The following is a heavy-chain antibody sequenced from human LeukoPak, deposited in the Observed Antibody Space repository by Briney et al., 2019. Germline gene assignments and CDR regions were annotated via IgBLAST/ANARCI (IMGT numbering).Heavy chain of an antibody. J-gene: IGHJ3*01. CDR2: ISATGSTT. V-gene: IGHV3-23*01. CDR1: GLTFSTYA. Sequence: GGSLRLSCTASGLTFSTYALSWVRQTPGKGLEWLSVISATGSTTYYADSVRGRFTISRANSKNTLYLQMNSLRVEDTAVYYCAKDSQSVAFFLNDAFDLWGQGTIVTVSA. CDR3: AKDSQSVAFFLNDAFDL. D-gene: IGHD2/OR15-2a*01.